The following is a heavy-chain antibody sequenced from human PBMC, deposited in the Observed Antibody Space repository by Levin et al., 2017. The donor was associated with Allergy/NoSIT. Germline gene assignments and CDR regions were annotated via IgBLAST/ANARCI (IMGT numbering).Heavy chain of an antibody. CDR2: IRSKAYGGAA. Sequence: QTGGSLRLSCTASGFTFGDYAMTWVRQAPGMGLEWLGFIRSKAYGGAAEYAASVQGRFTISRADSEATAYLQMHSLKTEDTGVYYCTTDGDSQKDYRSYYIDVWGKGTSVTVSS. D-gene: IGHD4-17*01. CDR1: GFTFGDYA. J-gene: IGHJ6*03. V-gene: IGHV3-49*04. CDR3: TTDGDSQKDYRSYYIDV.